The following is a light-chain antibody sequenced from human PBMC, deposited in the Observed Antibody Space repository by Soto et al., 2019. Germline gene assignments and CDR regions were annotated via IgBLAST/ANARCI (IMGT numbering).Light chain of an antibody. Sequence: IQMTQSPSTLSASVGDRVTITCRASQSITQWLAWFQQKPGKAPKLLIYDASTLQSGVPSRFSGSGSGTQFTLTISSLQPDDFATYYCQQYNSYLRTFGQGTKVDIK. V-gene: IGKV1-5*01. CDR2: DAS. CDR1: QSITQW. J-gene: IGKJ1*01. CDR3: QQYNSYLRT.